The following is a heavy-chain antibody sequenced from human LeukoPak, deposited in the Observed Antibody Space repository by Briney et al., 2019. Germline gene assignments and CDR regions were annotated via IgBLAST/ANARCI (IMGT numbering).Heavy chain of an antibody. D-gene: IGHD3-22*01. V-gene: IGHV3-11*06. Sequence: PGGSLRLSCAASGFTFSDYYMSWIRQAPGKGLEWVSYISSSSSYTNYADSVKGRFTISRDNAKNSLYLQMNSLRAEDTAVYYCARVSRKKYYYDSSGYYYPGDYYYGMDVWGQGTTVTVSS. J-gene: IGHJ6*02. CDR2: ISSSSSYT. CDR3: ARVSRKKYYYDSSGYYYPGDYYYGMDV. CDR1: GFTFSDYY.